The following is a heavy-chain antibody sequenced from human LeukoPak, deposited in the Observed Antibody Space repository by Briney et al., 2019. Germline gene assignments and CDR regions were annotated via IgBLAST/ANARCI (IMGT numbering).Heavy chain of an antibody. J-gene: IGHJ4*02. CDR3: ARATGYYYDSSGSLDY. Sequence: SETLSLTCTVSGGSISSGDYYWSWIRQPPGKGLEWIGYIYYSGSTYYNPSLKSRVTISVDTSKNQFSLKLSSVTAADTAVYYCARATGYYYDSSGSLDYWGQGTLVTVSS. CDR1: GGSISSGDYY. CDR2: IYYSGST. D-gene: IGHD3-22*01. V-gene: IGHV4-30-4*01.